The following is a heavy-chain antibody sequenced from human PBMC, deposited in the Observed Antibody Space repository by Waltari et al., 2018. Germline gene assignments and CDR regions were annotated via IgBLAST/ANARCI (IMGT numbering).Heavy chain of an antibody. Sequence: QVQLQESGPGLVKPSQTLSLTCTVSGGSISSGDYYWSWIRQPPGKGLEWIGYIYYSGGTYDNPSLKSRVTISVDTSKNQFSLKLSSVTAADTAVYYCARAGMGIVATINPFYFDYWGQGTLVTVSS. CDR3: ARAGMGIVATINPFYFDY. D-gene: IGHD5-12*01. J-gene: IGHJ4*02. CDR2: IYYSGGT. CDR1: GGSISSGDYY. V-gene: IGHV4-30-4*08.